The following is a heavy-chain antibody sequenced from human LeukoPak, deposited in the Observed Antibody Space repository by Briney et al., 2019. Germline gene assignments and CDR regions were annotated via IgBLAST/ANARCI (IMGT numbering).Heavy chain of an antibody. J-gene: IGHJ5*02. Sequence: GASVKVSCKASGYTFTSYGISWVRQAPGQGLEWMGRINPNSGGTNYAQKFQGRVTMTRDTSISTAYMELSRLRSDDTAVYYCARNPHHLLWFGESHSRFDPWGQGTLVTVSS. V-gene: IGHV1-2*06. D-gene: IGHD3-10*01. CDR3: ARNPHHLLWFGESHSRFDP. CDR1: GYTFTSYG. CDR2: INPNSGGT.